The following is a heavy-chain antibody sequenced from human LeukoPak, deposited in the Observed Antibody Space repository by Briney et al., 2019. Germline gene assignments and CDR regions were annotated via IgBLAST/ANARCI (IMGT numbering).Heavy chain of an antibody. Sequence: SQTLSLTCTVSGGSISSGDYYWSWIRQPPGKGLEWIGYIYYSGSTYYNLSLKSRVTISVDTSKNQFSLKLSSVTAADTAVYYCARAPTGDCYDYWGQGTLVTVSS. D-gene: IGHD2-21*01. CDR2: IYYSGST. V-gene: IGHV4-30-4*01. CDR1: GGSISSGDYY. CDR3: ARAPTGDCYDY. J-gene: IGHJ4*02.